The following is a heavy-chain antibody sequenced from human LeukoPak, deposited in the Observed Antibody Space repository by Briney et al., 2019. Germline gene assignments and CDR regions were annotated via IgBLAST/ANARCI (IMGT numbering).Heavy chain of an antibody. J-gene: IGHJ4*02. CDR1: GGSISSGDYY. CDR2: IYCSGST. CDR3: ASIVATITSGRIFDY. V-gene: IGHV4-30-4*01. Sequence: SETLSLTCTVSGGSISSGDYYWSWIRQPPGKGLEWIGYIYCSGSTYYNPSLKSRVTISVDTSKNQFSLKLSSVTAADTAVYYCASIVATITSGRIFDYWGQGTLVTVSS. D-gene: IGHD5-12*01.